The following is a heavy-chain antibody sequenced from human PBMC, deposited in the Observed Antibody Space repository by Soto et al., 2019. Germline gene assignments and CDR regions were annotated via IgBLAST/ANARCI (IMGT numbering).Heavy chain of an antibody. CDR1: GYSFTSYW. V-gene: IGHV5-10-1*03. Sequence: EVQLVQSGAEVKKPGESLRISCKGSGYSFTSYWISWVRQMPGKGLEWMGRIDPSDSYTNYSPSFQGHVTISADKSISTAYLQWSSLKASDTAMYYCARQGTNTYYYYYGMDVWGQGTTVTVSS. CDR3: ARQGTNTYYYYYGMDV. CDR2: IDPSDSYT. J-gene: IGHJ6*02. D-gene: IGHD2-8*01.